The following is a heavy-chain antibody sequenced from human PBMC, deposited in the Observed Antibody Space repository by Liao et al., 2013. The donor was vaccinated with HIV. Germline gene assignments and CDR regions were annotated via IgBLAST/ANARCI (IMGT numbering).Heavy chain of an antibody. CDR2: IYNSGST. V-gene: IGHV4-61*02. Sequence: QVQLQESGPGLVKPSQTLSLTCTVSGGSISSDSYYWGWIRQPAGKGLEWIGRIYNSGSTAYNPSLKSRVTISVDTSKNQFSLKLSSVTAADTAVYYCVSLSRGYWGQGTLVTVSS. J-gene: IGHJ4*02. CDR3: VSLSRGY. CDR1: GGSISSDSYY. D-gene: IGHD3-10*01.